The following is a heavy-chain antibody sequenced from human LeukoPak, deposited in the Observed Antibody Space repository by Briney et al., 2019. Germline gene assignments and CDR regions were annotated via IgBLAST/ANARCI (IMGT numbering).Heavy chain of an antibody. CDR2: INPSGGST. Sequence: GASVKVSCKASGYTFTSYYMHWVRQAPGQGLEWMGIINPSGGSTSYAQKFQGRVTMTRDTSTSTVYMELSSLRSEDTAVYYCARDRTIAAAGTFVPGYWGQGTLVTVSS. CDR1: GYTFTSYY. V-gene: IGHV1-46*01. CDR3: ARDRTIAAAGTFVPGY. J-gene: IGHJ4*02. D-gene: IGHD6-13*01.